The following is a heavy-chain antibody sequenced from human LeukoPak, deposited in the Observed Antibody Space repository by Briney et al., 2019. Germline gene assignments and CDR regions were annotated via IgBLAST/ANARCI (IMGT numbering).Heavy chain of an antibody. Sequence: PGGSLRLSCAASGFTVNSNYMSWVRQAPGKGLEWVSDIHSGGSTYYADSVKGRFTISRDNSKNTLYLQMNSLRAEDTAVYYCARTMEVGATLDPWGRGTLVTVSS. V-gene: IGHV3-53*01. CDR3: ARTMEVGATLDP. D-gene: IGHD1-26*01. J-gene: IGHJ5*02. CDR1: GFTVNSNY. CDR2: IHSGGST.